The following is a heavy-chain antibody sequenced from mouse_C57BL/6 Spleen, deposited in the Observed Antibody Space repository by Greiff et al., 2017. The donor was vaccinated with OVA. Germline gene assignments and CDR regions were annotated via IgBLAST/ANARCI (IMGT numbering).Heavy chain of an antibody. CDR2: IYPGDGDT. D-gene: IGHD2-5*01. J-gene: IGHJ1*03. V-gene: IGHV1-80*01. Sequence: QVQLQQSGAELVKPGASVKISCKASGYAFSSYWMNWVKQRPGKGLEWIGQIYPGDGDTNYNGKFKGKATLTADKSSSTAYMQLSSLTSEDSAVYFCARSYYSNYDYFDVWGTGTTVTVSS. CDR1: GYAFSSYW. CDR3: ARSYYSNYDYFDV.